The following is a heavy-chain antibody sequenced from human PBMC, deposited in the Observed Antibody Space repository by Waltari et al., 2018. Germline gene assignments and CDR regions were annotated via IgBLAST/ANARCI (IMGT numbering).Heavy chain of an antibody. CDR2: MSSGGNII. CDR3: ARGDGSGSSRPNSPAFDV. D-gene: IGHD3-10*01. V-gene: IGHV3-48*03. CDR1: GLPFSSCQ. Sequence: EVPLVESGGGLVHPGGSLRLSCAAAGLPFSSCQMNWVRQAPGQGLERVSYMSSGGNIILYADTVKGRVTISRDNSKNSLYLQMNSLRVEDTAVYYCARGDGSGSSRPNSPAFDVWGQGTMVTVSS. J-gene: IGHJ3*01.